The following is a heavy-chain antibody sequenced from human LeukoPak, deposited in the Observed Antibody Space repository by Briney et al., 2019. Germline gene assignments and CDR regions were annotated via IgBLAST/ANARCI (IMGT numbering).Heavy chain of an antibody. CDR3: ARTGGPFDY. V-gene: IGHV4-30-2*01. J-gene: IGHJ4*02. CDR2: IYHSGST. D-gene: IGHD4-23*01. Sequence: SQTLSLTCAVSGGSTSSGGYSWSWIRQPPGKGLEWIGYIYHSGSTYYNPSLKSRVTISVDRSKNQFSLKLSSVTAADTAVYYCARTGGPFDYWGQGTLVTVSS. CDR1: GGSTSSGGYS.